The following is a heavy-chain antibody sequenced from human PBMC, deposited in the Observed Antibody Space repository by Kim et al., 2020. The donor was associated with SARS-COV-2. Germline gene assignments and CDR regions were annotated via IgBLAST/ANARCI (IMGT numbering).Heavy chain of an antibody. CDR2: FDPEDGET. Sequence: ASVKVSCKVSGYTLTELSMHWVRQAPGKGLEWMGGFDPEDGETIYAQKFQGRVTMTEDTSTDTAYMELSSLRSEDTAVYYCATTYYYYDSSGYGFDYWGQGTLVTVSS. D-gene: IGHD3-22*01. CDR3: ATTYYYYDSSGYGFDY. V-gene: IGHV1-24*01. CDR1: GYTLTELS. J-gene: IGHJ4*02.